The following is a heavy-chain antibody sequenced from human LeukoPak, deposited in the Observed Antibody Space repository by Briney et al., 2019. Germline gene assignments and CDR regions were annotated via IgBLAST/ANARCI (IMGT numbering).Heavy chain of an antibody. J-gene: IGHJ4*02. D-gene: IGHD2-21*02. Sequence: PGGSLRLSCAASGFTFSSYAMNWVRQAPGKGLEWVSAMSNSGGSTYYADSVNGRFTISIDNTKNTLYLQMNSLRAEDTAVYYCAKDQGDSIDYWGQGTLVTVSS. CDR2: MSNSGGST. CDR3: AKDQGDSIDY. CDR1: GFTFSSYA. V-gene: IGHV3-23*01.